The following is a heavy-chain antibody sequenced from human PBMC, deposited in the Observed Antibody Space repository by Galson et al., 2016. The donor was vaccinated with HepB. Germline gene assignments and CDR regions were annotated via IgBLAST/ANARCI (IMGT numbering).Heavy chain of an antibody. V-gene: IGHV4-4*07. CDR2: IRTSGRI. J-gene: IGHJ4*02. CDR3: ARQYEYRSTWYYFDS. Sequence: ETLSLTCTVPGDSISSQYWTWIRQPAGRGPEWIGRIRTSGRINYHPSLKSRVSMSIDTSTNQVSLRLTSVTAADTAVYYCARQYEYRSTWYYFDSWGQGILVTVSS. CDR1: GDSISSQY. D-gene: IGHD6-13*01.